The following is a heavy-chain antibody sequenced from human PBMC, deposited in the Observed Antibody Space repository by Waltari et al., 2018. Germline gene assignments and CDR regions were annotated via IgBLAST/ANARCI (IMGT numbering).Heavy chain of an antibody. CDR3: ARGRRGCSSTSCLSFKPRGGPFDY. Sequence: QVQLQQWGAGLLKPSETLSLTCAVYGGSFSGYYWSWIRQPPGKGLEWIGEITHSGSTNYNPSLKSRVTISVDTSKNQFSLKLSSVTAADTAVYYCARGRRGCSSTSCLSFKPRGGPFDYWGQGTLVTVSS. V-gene: IGHV4-34*01. CDR2: ITHSGST. D-gene: IGHD2-2*01. J-gene: IGHJ4*02. CDR1: GGSFSGYY.